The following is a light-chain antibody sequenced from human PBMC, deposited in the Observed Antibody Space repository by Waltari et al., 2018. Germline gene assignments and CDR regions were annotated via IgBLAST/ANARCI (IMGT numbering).Light chain of an antibody. CDR3: QSADSSGTYVV. CDR1: ALPKQY. J-gene: IGLJ2*01. CDR2: KDS. V-gene: IGLV3-25*03. Sequence: SYELTQPPSVSVSPGQTARITCSGDALPKQYAYWYPQKPGQAPVLVIYKDSERHSGIADRFSGSSSGTTVTFTISGVQAEDEADYYYQSADSSGTYVVFGGGTKLTVL.